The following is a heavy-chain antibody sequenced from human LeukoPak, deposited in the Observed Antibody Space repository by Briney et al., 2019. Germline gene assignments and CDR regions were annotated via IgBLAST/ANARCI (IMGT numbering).Heavy chain of an antibody. Sequence: QPGRSLRLSCAASGFTFSSYAMHWVRQAPGKGLEWVAVISYDGSNKYYADSVKGRFTISRDNSKNTLYLQMNSLRAEDTAVYYCAREMAPYYYDSSGYYFDYWGQGTLVTVSS. V-gene: IGHV3-30-3*01. CDR1: GFTFSSYA. D-gene: IGHD3-22*01. CDR3: AREMAPYYYDSSGYYFDY. J-gene: IGHJ4*02. CDR2: ISYDGSNK.